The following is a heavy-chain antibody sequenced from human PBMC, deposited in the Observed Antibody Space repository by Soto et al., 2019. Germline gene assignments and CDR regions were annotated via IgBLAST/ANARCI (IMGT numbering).Heavy chain of an antibody. D-gene: IGHD3-9*01. Sequence: GGSLRLSCAASGFTFSSYEMNWVRQAPGKGPEWVSYISSSGSTIYYADSVKGRFTISRDNAKNSLYLQMNSLRAEDTAVYYCARVPRGRLDFDYWGQGTLVTVSS. V-gene: IGHV3-48*03. CDR3: ARVPRGRLDFDY. CDR1: GFTFSSYE. CDR2: ISSSGSTI. J-gene: IGHJ4*02.